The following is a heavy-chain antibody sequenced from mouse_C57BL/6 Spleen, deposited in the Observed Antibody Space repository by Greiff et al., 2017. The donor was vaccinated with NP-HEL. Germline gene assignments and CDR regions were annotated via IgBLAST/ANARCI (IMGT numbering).Heavy chain of an antibody. D-gene: IGHD1-1*01. V-gene: IGHV1-82*01. CDR1: GYAFSSSW. CDR3: ARHGSSYGYFDV. Sequence: QVQLQQSGPELVQPGASVKISCKASGYAFSSSWMNWVKQSPGKGLEWIGRIYPGDGDTNYNGKFKGKATLTADKSSSTAYMQLSSLTSEDSAVYFCARHGSSYGYFDVWGTGTTVTVSS. J-gene: IGHJ1*03. CDR2: IYPGDGDT.